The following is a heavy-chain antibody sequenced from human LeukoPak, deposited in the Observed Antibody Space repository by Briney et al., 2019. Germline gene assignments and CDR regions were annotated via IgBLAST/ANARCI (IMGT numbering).Heavy chain of an antibody. V-gene: IGHV4-38-2*02. CDR3: ARWGSSGWYFDY. CDR2: IYHSGST. Sequence: PSETLSLTCTVSGYSISSGYYWGWIRQPPGKGLEWIGSIYHSGSTYYNPSLKSRVTISVDTSKNPFSPKLSSATAAETAVYYCARWGSSGWYFDYWGQGTLVTVSS. CDR1: GYSISSGYY. D-gene: IGHD6-19*01. J-gene: IGHJ4*02.